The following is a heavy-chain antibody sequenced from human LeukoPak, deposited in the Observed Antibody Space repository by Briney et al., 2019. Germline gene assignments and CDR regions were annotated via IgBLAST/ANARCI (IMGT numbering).Heavy chain of an antibody. V-gene: IGHV1-18*01. Sequence: GASVKVSCKASGYTFTSYGISWVRQAPGQGLEWMGWISAYNDNTNYAQKLQGRVTMTTDTSTSTAYMELRSLRSDDTAVYYCARDRYGDGFAHFDYWGQGALVTVSS. CDR2: ISAYNDNT. J-gene: IGHJ4*02. D-gene: IGHD5-24*01. CDR1: GYTFTSYG. CDR3: ARDRYGDGFAHFDY.